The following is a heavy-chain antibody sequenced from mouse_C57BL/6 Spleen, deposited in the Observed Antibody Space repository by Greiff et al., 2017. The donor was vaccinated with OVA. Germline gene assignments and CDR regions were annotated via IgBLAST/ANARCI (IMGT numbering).Heavy chain of an antibody. Sequence: EVKLVESGGGLVKPGGSLKLSCAASGFTFSSYAMSWVRQTPEKRLEWVATISDGGSYTYYPDNVKGRSTISRGNAKNNLYLQIGHLKSEDTAMYYCASDGTTGDFDVWGTGTTVTVSS. V-gene: IGHV5-4*03. CDR1: GFTFSSYA. J-gene: IGHJ1*03. D-gene: IGHD1-1*01. CDR3: ASDGTTGDFDV. CDR2: ISDGGSYT.